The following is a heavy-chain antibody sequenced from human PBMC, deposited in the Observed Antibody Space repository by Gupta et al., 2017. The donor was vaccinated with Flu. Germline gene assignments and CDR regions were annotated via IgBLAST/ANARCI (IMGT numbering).Heavy chain of an antibody. J-gene: IGHJ6*03. CDR2: IFYSGST. CDR1: GGSISSGGYY. D-gene: IGHD2-2*02. Sequence: QVQLQESGPGLVQPSQTLSLTCTVSGGSISSGGYYWSWLRQLPGQGLEWIGNIFYSGSTFNTPSLKSRVTISVDTSKNQFSLNLSSVTAADTAVYYCARSRNCSSTSCYSFGYYMDVWGKGTTVTVSS. V-gene: IGHV4-31*03. CDR3: ARSRNCSSTSCYSFGYYMDV.